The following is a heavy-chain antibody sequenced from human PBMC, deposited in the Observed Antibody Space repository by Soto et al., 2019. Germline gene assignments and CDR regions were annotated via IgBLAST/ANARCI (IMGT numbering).Heavy chain of an antibody. CDR1: GGSMNSYY. J-gene: IGHJ5*02. CDR2: VYSSGTS. V-gene: IGHV4-59*01. CDR3: ARYSPPKKSYDSNPGWFDP. Sequence: QVQLQESGPGLVKPSETLSLTCTVSGGSMNSYYWSWIRQPPGKGLEWLGYVYSSGTSKYNVSLESRITMSRDTSRNQFSVSLNSGTAADTAVYFCARYSPPKKSYDSNPGWFDPWGQRTLVAVSS. D-gene: IGHD2-15*01.